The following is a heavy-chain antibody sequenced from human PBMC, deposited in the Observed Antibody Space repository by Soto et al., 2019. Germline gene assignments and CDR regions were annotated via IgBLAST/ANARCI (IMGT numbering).Heavy chain of an antibody. CDR1: GGSISSGGYY. J-gene: IGHJ5*02. Sequence: SETLSLTCTVSGGSISSGGYYWSWIRQHPGKGLEWIGYIYYSGSTYYNPSLKSRVTISVDTSKNQFSLKLSSVTAADTAVYYCARVLIVRNWFDPWGQGTLVTVSS. CDR3: ARVLIVRNWFDP. D-gene: IGHD3-22*01. CDR2: IYYSGST. V-gene: IGHV4-31*03.